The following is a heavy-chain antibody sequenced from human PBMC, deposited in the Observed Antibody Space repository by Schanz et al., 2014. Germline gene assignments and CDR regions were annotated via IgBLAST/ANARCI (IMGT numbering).Heavy chain of an antibody. V-gene: IGHV3-33*06. CDR2: MSYDGSIK. J-gene: IGHJ6*02. CDR3: AKARRKSNCSGGRCFHYSYYGMDV. CDR1: GFTFSSYG. D-gene: IGHD2-15*01. Sequence: QVQLVESGGGVVQFGRSLRLSCVASGFTFSSYGMHWVRQAPGKGLEWVAAMSYDGSIKYYGDSVKGRFTISRDNSKNILYLQMNSLRAEDTAVYYCAKARRKSNCSGGRCFHYSYYGMDVWGQGTTVTVSS.